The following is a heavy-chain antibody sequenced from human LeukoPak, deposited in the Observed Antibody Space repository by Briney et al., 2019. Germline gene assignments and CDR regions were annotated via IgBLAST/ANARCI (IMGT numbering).Heavy chain of an antibody. J-gene: IGHJ6*03. D-gene: IGHD3-10*01. CDR2: IRYDGSNK. CDR3: AKDPSGSGSYYPAYMDV. Sequence: GGSLRLSCAASGFTFCSYGMHWVRQAPGKGLEWVAFIRYDGSNKYYADSVKGRFTISRDNSKNTLYLQMNSLRAEDTAVYYCAKDPSGSGSYYPAYMDVWGKGTTVTVSS. CDR1: GFTFCSYG. V-gene: IGHV3-30*02.